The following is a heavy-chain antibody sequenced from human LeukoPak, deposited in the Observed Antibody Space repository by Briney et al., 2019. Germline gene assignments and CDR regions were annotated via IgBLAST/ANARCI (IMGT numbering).Heavy chain of an antibody. Sequence: PSETLSLTCTVSGGSISSYYWSWIRQPPGMGLEWIGYIYYSGSTNYNPSLKSRVTISVNTSKNQFSLNLSSVTAADTAVYYCARLRVAVAGFDYGGQGTLVTVSA. V-gene: IGHV4-59*08. D-gene: IGHD6-19*01. CDR2: IYYSGST. CDR3: ARLRVAVAGFDY. J-gene: IGHJ4*02. CDR1: GGSISSYY.